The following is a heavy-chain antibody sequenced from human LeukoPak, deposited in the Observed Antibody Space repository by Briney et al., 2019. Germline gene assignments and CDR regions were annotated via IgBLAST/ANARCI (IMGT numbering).Heavy chain of an antibody. CDR3: ARGQQLVGAEYFQH. Sequence: GGSLRLSCAASGFTFSSYSMNWVRQAPGKGLEWVSSISGSSSYIYYADSVKGRFTISRDNARNSLYLQMNSLRAEDTAVYYCARGQQLVGAEYFQHWGQGTLVTVSS. J-gene: IGHJ1*01. CDR2: ISGSSSYI. D-gene: IGHD6-13*01. CDR1: GFTFSSYS. V-gene: IGHV3-21*01.